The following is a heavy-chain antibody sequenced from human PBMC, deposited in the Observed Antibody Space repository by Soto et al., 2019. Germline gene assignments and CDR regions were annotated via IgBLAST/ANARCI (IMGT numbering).Heavy chain of an antibody. J-gene: IGHJ6*02. CDR1: GYTVSTNTAA. CDR2: IYYKSRWYN. V-gene: IGHV6-1*01. Sequence: QTLSLTCVISGYTVSTNTAAWNWIRQSPSRGLEWLGRIYYKSRWYNDYSESLKSRIAIIPDTSRNQFSLQLNSVIPEDTAVYYCARDWGYDPDPTYYYGMDVWGQGTKVTVSS. D-gene: IGHD5-12*01. CDR3: ARDWGYDPDPTYYYGMDV.